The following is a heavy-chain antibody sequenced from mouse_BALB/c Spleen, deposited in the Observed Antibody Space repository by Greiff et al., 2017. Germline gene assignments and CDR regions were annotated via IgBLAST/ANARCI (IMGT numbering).Heavy chain of an antibody. J-gene: IGHJ4*01. Sequence: EVQLQQSGPELMKPGASVKISCKASGYSFTSYYMHWVKQSHGKSLEWIGYIDPFNGGTSYNQKFKGKATLTVDKSSSTAYMHLSSQTSEDSAVYYCARYGRIYDGYYEEDAMDYWGQGTSVTVSS. D-gene: IGHD2-3*01. CDR3: ARYGRIYDGYYEEDAMDY. CDR1: GYSFTSYY. CDR2: IDPFNGGT. V-gene: IGHV1-28*01.